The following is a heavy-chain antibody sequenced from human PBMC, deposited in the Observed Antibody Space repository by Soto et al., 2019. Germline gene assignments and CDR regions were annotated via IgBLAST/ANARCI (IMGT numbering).Heavy chain of an antibody. J-gene: IGHJ5*02. V-gene: IGHV3-23*01. Sequence: EVQLLESGGGLVQPGGSLRLSCAASGFTFSSYAMSWVRQAPGKGLEWVSAISGSGGSTYYADSVKGRFTISRDNSKNTLYLQMNSLRAEDTAVYYCAKDRHSSSWPQYNWFDPWGQGPLVTVSS. D-gene: IGHD6-13*01. CDR1: GFTFSSYA. CDR3: AKDRHSSSWPQYNWFDP. CDR2: ISGSGGST.